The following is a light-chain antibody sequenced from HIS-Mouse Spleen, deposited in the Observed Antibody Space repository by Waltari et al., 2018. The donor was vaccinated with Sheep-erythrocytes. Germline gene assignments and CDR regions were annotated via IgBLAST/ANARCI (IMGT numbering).Light chain of an antibody. CDR2: AAS. Sequence: IQMTHSPSPVSASVGDRATITFRPSQGISSWLAWYQQKPGKAPKLLIYAASSLQSGVPSRFSGSGSGTDFTLTISRLQPEDFATYYCQQANSYPITFGQGTRLEIK. CDR3: QQANSYPIT. V-gene: IGKV1-12*01. J-gene: IGKJ5*01. CDR1: QGISSW.